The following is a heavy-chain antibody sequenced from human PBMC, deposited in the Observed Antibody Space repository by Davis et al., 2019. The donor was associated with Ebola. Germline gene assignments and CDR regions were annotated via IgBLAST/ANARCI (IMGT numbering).Heavy chain of an antibody. CDR3: ARDPPYDQGYDY. D-gene: IGHD3-22*01. J-gene: IGHJ4*02. CDR1: GDSVSSNTAA. Sequence: SQTLSLTCAISGDSVSSNTAAWNWIRQSPSRGLEWLGRTYYRSKWFVDYAVSVKSRMTINSDTSKNQFSLQLSSVTPEDTAVYYCARDPPYDQGYDYWGPGILVTVSS. CDR2: TYYRSKWFV. V-gene: IGHV6-1*01.